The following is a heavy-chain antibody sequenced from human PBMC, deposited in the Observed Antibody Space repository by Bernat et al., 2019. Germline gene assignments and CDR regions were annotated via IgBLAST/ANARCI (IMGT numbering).Heavy chain of an antibody. CDR3: ARRRIAVAGTGGGGYYYYMDV. D-gene: IGHD6-19*01. V-gene: IGHV3-33*01. Sequence: QVQLVESGGGVVQPGRSLRLSCAASGFTFSSYGMHWVRQAPGKGLEWVAVIWYDGSNKYYADSVKGRFTISRDNSKNTLYLQMNSLRAEDTTVYYCARRRIAVAGTGGGGYYYYMDVWGKGTTVIVSS. CDR2: IWYDGSNK. CDR1: GFTFSSYG. J-gene: IGHJ6*03.